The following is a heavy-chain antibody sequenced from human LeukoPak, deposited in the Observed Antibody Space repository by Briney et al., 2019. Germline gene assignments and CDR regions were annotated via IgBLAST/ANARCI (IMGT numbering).Heavy chain of an antibody. J-gene: IGHJ1*01. CDR1: GGTFSSYA. CDR3: ARVSYSSTVVNTAEYFQH. V-gene: IGHV1-69*04. Sequence: GSSVKVSCKASGGTFSSYAISWVRQAPGQGLEWMGRIIPILGIANYAQKYQGRVTITADKSTSTAYMELSSLRSEDMAVYYCARVSYSSTVVNTAEYFQHWGQGTLVTVSS. D-gene: IGHD4-23*01. CDR2: IIPILGIA.